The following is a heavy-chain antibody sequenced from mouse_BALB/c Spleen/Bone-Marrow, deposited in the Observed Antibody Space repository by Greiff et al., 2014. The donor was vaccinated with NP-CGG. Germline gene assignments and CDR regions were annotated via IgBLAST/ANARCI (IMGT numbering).Heavy chain of an antibody. CDR2: IYPGDGDT. CDR1: GYAFSSYW. CDR3: ARVRNWADY. Sequence: VQLVESGAELVRPGSSVKISCKASGYAFSSYWMNWVKQRPGQGLEWIGQIYPGDGDTNYNGKFKGKATLTADKSSRTAYMQLSSLTSEDSAVYFCARVRNWADYWGQGTTLTVSS. D-gene: IGHD4-1*01. V-gene: IGHV1-80*01. J-gene: IGHJ2*01.